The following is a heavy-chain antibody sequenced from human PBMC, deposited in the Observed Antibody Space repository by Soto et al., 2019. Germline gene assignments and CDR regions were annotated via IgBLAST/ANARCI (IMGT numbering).Heavy chain of an antibody. CDR2: ISSSSTI. V-gene: IGHV3-48*02. CDR1: GFTFSSYS. D-gene: IGHD3-10*01. CDR3: ARGSGSWSAFDI. J-gene: IGHJ3*02. Sequence: GGSLRLSCAASGFTFSSYSMNWVRQAPGKGLEWVSYISSSSTIYYADSVKGRFTISRDNAKNSLYLQMNSLRDEDTAVYYCARGSGSWSAFDIWGQGTMVTVSS.